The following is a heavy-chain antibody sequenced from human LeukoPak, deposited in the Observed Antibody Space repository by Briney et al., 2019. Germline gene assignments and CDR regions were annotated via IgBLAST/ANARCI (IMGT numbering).Heavy chain of an antibody. J-gene: IGHJ5*02. Sequence: SETLSLTCTVSGGSISSYYWSWIRQPTGKGLEWIGYIYYSGSTKYNPSLKSRVTISVDTSKNQFSLKLSSVTAADTAVYYCARVPDYGDYVKLWFDPWGQGTLVTVSS. CDR1: GGSISSYY. D-gene: IGHD4-17*01. CDR2: IYYSGST. CDR3: ARVPDYGDYVKLWFDP. V-gene: IGHV4-59*01.